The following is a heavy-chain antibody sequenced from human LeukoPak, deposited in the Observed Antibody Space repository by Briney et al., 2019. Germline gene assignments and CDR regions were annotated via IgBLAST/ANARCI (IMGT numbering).Heavy chain of an antibody. V-gene: IGHV3-66*01. J-gene: IGHJ6*02. CDR3: ARDSYYYGSGSYSPSSYYGMDV. CDR2: IYSGGST. CDR1: GFTVSSIY. Sequence: PGGSLRLSCAASGFTVSSIYMSWVRQAPGKGLEWVSVIYSGGSTYYADSVKGRFTISRDNSKNTLYLQMNSLRAEDTAVYYCARDSYYYGSGSYSPSSYYGMDVWGQGTTVTVSS. D-gene: IGHD3-10*01.